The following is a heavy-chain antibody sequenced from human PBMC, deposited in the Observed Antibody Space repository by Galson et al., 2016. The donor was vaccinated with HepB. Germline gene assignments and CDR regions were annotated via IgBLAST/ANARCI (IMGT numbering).Heavy chain of an antibody. Sequence: SLRLSCAASGFTFSSYAMSWVRQAPGKGLDWVSYISTGGTTIYYADSVKGRFTTSRDNAKNLLYLQMNSLRVEDTAVDYCARDPYCGGDCNSPRYFDLWGRGTPVTVSS. D-gene: IGHD2-21*02. J-gene: IGHJ2*01. CDR3: ARDPYCGGDCNSPRYFDL. CDR2: ISTGGTTI. V-gene: IGHV3-48*03. CDR1: GFTFSSYA.